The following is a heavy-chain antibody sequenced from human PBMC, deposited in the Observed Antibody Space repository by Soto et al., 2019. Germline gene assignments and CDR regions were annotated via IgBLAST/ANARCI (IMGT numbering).Heavy chain of an antibody. CDR3: ARDPRYYDIPNYYYGMDV. J-gene: IGHJ6*02. V-gene: IGHV3-53*01. D-gene: IGHD3-9*01. Sequence: PGGSLRLSCAASGFTVSSNYMSWVRQAPGKGLEWVSVIYSGGSTYYADSVKGRFTISRDNSKNTLYLQMNSLRAEDTVVYYCARDPRYYDIPNYYYGMDVWGQGTTVTVSS. CDR2: IYSGGST. CDR1: GFTVSSNY.